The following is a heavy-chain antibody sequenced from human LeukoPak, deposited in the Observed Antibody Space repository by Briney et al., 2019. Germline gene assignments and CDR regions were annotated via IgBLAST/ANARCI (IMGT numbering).Heavy chain of an antibody. V-gene: IGHV3-23*01. J-gene: IGHJ4*02. Sequence: GGSLRLSCAASGFTFSSYAMSWVRQAPGKGLEWVSAINGSRGSTYYADSVKGRFTISRDNSKNTLYLQMNSLRAEDTAVYYCAKDDYYDFWSGYYTPFDYWGQGTLVTVSS. D-gene: IGHD3-3*01. CDR3: AKDDYYDFWSGYYTPFDY. CDR1: GFTFSSYA. CDR2: INGSRGST.